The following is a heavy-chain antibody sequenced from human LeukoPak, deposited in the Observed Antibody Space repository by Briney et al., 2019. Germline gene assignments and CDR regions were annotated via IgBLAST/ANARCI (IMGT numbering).Heavy chain of an antibody. J-gene: IGHJ6*03. CDR2: MNPNSGNT. CDR3: ARGSPQYYYYMDV. Sequence: GASVKVSCKASGGTFSSYAINWVRQATGQGLEWMGWMNPNSGNTGYAQKFQGRVTMTRNTSISTAYMELSSLRSEDTAAYYCARGSPQYYYYMDVWGKGTTVTISS. V-gene: IGHV1-8*02. CDR1: GGTFSSYA.